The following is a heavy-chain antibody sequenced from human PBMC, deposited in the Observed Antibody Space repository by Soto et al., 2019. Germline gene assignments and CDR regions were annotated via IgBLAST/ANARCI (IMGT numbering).Heavy chain of an antibody. Sequence: PGESLKISCKGSGYSFTSYWIDWVRQMPGKGLEWMGIIYPGDSDTRYSPSFQGQVTISADKSISTAYLQWSSLKASDTAMYYCARSYCSGGSCYDWFDPWGQGTLVTVSS. CDR2: IYPGDSDT. D-gene: IGHD2-15*01. CDR3: ARSYCSGGSCYDWFDP. V-gene: IGHV5-51*01. CDR1: GYSFTSYW. J-gene: IGHJ5*02.